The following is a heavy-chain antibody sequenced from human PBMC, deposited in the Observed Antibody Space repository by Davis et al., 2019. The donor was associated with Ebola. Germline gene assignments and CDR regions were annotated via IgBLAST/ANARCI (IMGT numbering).Heavy chain of an antibody. CDR3: AINEYSSSSGYFDY. D-gene: IGHD6-6*01. CDR1: GFTFSSYE. Sequence: PGGSLRLSCAASGFTFSSYEMNWVRQAPGKGLEWVSYISNSGTTIYYADSVKGRFTISRDNAKNSLYLQMNSLRAEDTAVYYCAINEYSSSSGYFDYWGQGTLVTVSS. J-gene: IGHJ4*02. V-gene: IGHV3-48*03. CDR2: ISNSGTTI.